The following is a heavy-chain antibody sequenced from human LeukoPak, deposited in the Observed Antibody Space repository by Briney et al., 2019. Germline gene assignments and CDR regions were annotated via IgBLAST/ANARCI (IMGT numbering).Heavy chain of an antibody. CDR3: ARAGYSYGRGYFDY. D-gene: IGHD5-18*01. CDR1: GLIVGNNK. Sequence: GGSLRLSCVGSGLIVGNNKMSWVRQAPGKGLEWVSAVYSGGDTYYADFVMGRFTISRDKSKNTLFLQMNNLRAEDTAVYYCARAGYSYGRGYFDYWGQGTLVTVSS. CDR2: VYSGGDT. V-gene: IGHV3-53*01. J-gene: IGHJ4*02.